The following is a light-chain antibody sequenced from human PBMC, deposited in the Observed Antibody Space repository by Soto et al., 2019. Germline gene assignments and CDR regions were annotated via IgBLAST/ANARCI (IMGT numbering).Light chain of an antibody. CDR1: QSVSSSY. J-gene: IGKJ4*01. Sequence: EIVVTQSPGTLSLSPGEGATLSCRASQSVSSSYLAWYQQKPGQAPRLLIGGASTRATGITDRFSGSGCGTDFALTISRLETEDFPGYYCQQYSSSPLTFGGGTKVEIK. V-gene: IGKV3-20*01. CDR2: GAS. CDR3: QQYSSSPLT.